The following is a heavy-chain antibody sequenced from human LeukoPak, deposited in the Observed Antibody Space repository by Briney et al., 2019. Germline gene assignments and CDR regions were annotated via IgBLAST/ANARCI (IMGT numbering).Heavy chain of an antibody. CDR1: GFTVSSNY. V-gene: IGHV3-66*01. J-gene: IGHJ1*01. D-gene: IGHD4-17*01. CDR3: ARDGRLDYGDYWPSPPSTSNAEYFQH. CDR2: IYSGGST. Sequence: GGSLRLSCAASGFTVSSNYMSWVRQAPGKGLEWVSVIYSGGSTYYADSVKGRFTISRDNSKNTLYLQMNSLRAEDTAVYYCARDGRLDYGDYWPSPPSTSNAEYFQHWGQGTLVTVSS.